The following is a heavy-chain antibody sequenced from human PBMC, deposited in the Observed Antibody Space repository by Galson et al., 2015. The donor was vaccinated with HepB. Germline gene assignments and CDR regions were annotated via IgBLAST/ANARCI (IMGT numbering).Heavy chain of an antibody. V-gene: IGHV3-30*02. CDR3: AKDQDSSSWSESFDY. Sequence: SLRLSCAASGFTFSSYGMHWVRQAPGKGLEWVAFIRYDGSNKYYAGSVKGRFTISRDNSKNTLYLQMNSLRAEDTAVYYCAKDQDSSSWSESFDYWGQGTLVTVSS. CDR2: IRYDGSNK. D-gene: IGHD6-13*01. CDR1: GFTFSSYG. J-gene: IGHJ4*02.